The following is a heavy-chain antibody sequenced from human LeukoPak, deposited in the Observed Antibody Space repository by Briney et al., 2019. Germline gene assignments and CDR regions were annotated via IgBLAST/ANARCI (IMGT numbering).Heavy chain of an antibody. CDR2: ISSSSSYI. Sequence: PGGSLRLSCAASGFTFSSYSMNWVRQAPGKGLEWVSSISSSSSYIYYADSVKGRFTISGDNAKNSLYLQMNSLRAEDTAVYYCARLMWGGKGYYFDYWGQGTLVTVSS. CDR3: ARLMWGGKGYYFDY. D-gene: IGHD3-16*01. J-gene: IGHJ4*02. CDR1: GFTFSSYS. V-gene: IGHV3-21*01.